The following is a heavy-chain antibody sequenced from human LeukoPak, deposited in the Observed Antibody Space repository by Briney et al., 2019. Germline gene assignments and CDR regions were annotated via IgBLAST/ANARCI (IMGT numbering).Heavy chain of an antibody. CDR1: GGSITNYY. V-gene: IGHV4-59*01. D-gene: IGHD6-13*01. Sequence: SETLSLTCTVSGGSITNYYWMWLRQPPGKGLEYIGYIYYSGSTNYNPSLNSRVTISVDTSPNQFSLRLGSVTAADTAVYYCARAPPGGQLGRVPFFDYWGQGTLVTVSS. CDR2: IYYSGST. J-gene: IGHJ4*02. CDR3: ARAPPGGQLGRVPFFDY.